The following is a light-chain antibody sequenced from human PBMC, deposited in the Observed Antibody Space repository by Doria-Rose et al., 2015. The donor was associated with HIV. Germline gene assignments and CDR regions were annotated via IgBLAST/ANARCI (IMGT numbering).Light chain of an antibody. CDR1: SNFGGCGY. CDR3: NSYTASSTHNYV. Sequence: SNFGGCGYVSWYQKHPAKAPKLMIYDVSNRPSGVSNRFSGSKSGDTASLIISGLQAEDEADSYCNSYTASSTHNYVFGTGTKVTVI. CDR2: DVS. J-gene: IGLJ1*01. V-gene: IGLV2-14*03.